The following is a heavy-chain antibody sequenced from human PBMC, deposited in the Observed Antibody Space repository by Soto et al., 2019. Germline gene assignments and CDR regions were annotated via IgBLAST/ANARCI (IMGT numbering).Heavy chain of an antibody. CDR1: GFSLTTMGVG. J-gene: IGHJ4*02. CDR3: AHRVLRTVFGLVTTTASYFDF. D-gene: IGHD3-3*01. V-gene: IGHV2-5*01. Sequence: QITLNESGPTVVRPTETLTLTCRFSGFSLTTMGVGVAWIGKSQAKAPHWFALIYWYVDKRYSASLKSRLSITKDTSKNQVVRTVSDLDPTDTATYYCAHRVLRTVFGLVTTTASYFDFWGQGTPVAVSS. CDR2: IYWYVDK.